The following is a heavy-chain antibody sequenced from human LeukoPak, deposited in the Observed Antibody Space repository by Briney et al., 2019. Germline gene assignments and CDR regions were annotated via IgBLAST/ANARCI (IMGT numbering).Heavy chain of an antibody. V-gene: IGHV4-59*01. CDR3: ARTGTTGDYFDY. Sequence: SETLSLTCTVSGGSISSYYWSWIRQPPGKGLEWIGCVYYSGSTNYNPSLKSRVTISVDKAKNQFSLKLSSVTAADTAVYYCARTGTTGDYFDYWGQGTLVIVSS. J-gene: IGHJ4*02. CDR2: VYYSGST. CDR1: GGSISSYY. D-gene: IGHD1-1*01.